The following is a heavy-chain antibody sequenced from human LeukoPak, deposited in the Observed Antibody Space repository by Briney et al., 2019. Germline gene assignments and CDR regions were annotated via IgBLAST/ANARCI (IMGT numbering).Heavy chain of an antibody. CDR2: ISGSGGST. CDR3: AKGYCSSTSCPGWGY. V-gene: IGHV3-23*01. CDR1: GFTFSSYA. Sequence: GRSLRLSCAASGFTFSSYAMSWVRQAPGKGLEWVSAISGSGGSTYYADSVKGRFTISRDNSKNTLYLQMNSLRAEDTAVYYCAKGYCSSTSCPGWGYWGQGTLVTVSS. D-gene: IGHD2-2*01. J-gene: IGHJ4*02.